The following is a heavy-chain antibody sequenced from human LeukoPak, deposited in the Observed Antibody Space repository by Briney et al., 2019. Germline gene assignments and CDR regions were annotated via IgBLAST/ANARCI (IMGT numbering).Heavy chain of an antibody. Sequence: GRSLRLSCAASGFTFSSYAMHWVRQAPGKGLEWEAVISYDGSNKYYADSVKGRFTISRDNSKNTLYLQMNSLRAEDTAVYYCARDGGYCSGGSCYFFSYWGQGTLVTVSS. CDR2: ISYDGSNK. V-gene: IGHV3-30*04. D-gene: IGHD2-15*01. CDR1: GFTFSSYA. CDR3: ARDGGYCSGGSCYFFSY. J-gene: IGHJ4*02.